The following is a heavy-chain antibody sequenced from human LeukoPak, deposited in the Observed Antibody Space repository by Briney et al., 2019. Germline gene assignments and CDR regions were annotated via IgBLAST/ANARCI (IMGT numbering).Heavy chain of an antibody. V-gene: IGHV1-69*13. CDR2: IIPIFGTA. CDR1: GGTFSSYA. Sequence: GASVKVSCKASGGTFSSYAISWVRQAPGQGLEWMGGIIPIFGTANYAQKFQGRVTITADESTSTAYMELSSLRSEDTAVYYCARGPVEVGPGSGWDYYYYYMDVWGKGTTVAISS. J-gene: IGHJ6*03. CDR3: ARGPVEVGPGSGWDYYYYYMDV. D-gene: IGHD3-10*01.